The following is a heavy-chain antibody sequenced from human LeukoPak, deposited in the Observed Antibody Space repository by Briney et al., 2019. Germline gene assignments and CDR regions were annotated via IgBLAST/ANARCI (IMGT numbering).Heavy chain of an antibody. J-gene: IGHJ6*04. V-gene: IGHV3-7*03. CDR3: ARKAYGLDV. Sequence: GGSLRLSCAPSGFTFSSYWMSWVRQAPGKGLEWVANIKQDGSEEYYVDSVKGRFTISRDNAKNSLYLQMNSLRADDTAVYHCARKAYGLDVWGKGTTVTVSS. CDR1: GFTFSSYW. CDR2: IKQDGSEE.